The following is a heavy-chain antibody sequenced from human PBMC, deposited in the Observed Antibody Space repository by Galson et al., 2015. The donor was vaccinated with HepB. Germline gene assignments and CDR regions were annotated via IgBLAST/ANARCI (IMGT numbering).Heavy chain of an antibody. D-gene: IGHD6-19*01. J-gene: IGHJ2*01. V-gene: IGHV3-21*01. CDR1: GFTFSSYS. CDR2: ISSSSSYI. Sequence: SLRLSCAASGFTFSSYSMNWVRQAPGKGLEWVSSISSSSSYIYYADSVKGRFTISRDNAKNSLYLQMNSLRAEDTAVYYCARKGGIAVAYWYFDLWGRGTLVTVSS. CDR3: ARKGGIAVAYWYFDL.